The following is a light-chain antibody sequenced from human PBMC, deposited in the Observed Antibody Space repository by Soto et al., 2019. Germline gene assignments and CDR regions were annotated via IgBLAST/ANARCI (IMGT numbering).Light chain of an antibody. V-gene: IGLV1-47*02. CDR2: TND. CDR1: SSNIGSNY. CDR3: AAWDDSLRGWV. Sequence: VLTQPPSASGTPGQRVTISCSGSSSNIGSNYVYWYQQLPGTAPKLLIYTNDQRPSGVPDRFSGSKSGTSASLAISGLRSEDEADYYCAAWDDSLRGWVFGGGTKVTVL. J-gene: IGLJ3*02.